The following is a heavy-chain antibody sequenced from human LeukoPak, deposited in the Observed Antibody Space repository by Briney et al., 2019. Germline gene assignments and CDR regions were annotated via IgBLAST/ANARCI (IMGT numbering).Heavy chain of an antibody. D-gene: IGHD3-16*01. V-gene: IGHV3-64*01. CDR3: ARDRVGGWAFDI. Sequence: GGSLRLSCAASGFTLSSYWMHWVRQAPGKGLEYVSAISENGGRAYYANSVKGRFTNSRDNSKNTLYLQMDSLRAEDMAVYYCARDRVGGWAFDIWGQGTMVTVSS. CDR2: ISENGGRA. J-gene: IGHJ3*02. CDR1: GFTLSSYW.